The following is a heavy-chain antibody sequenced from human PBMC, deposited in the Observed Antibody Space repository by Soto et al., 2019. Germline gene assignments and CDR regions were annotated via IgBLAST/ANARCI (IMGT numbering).Heavy chain of an antibody. CDR3: ARVNGQEVVS. CDR2: TTAYNGNT. Sequence: QVQLVQSGAEVKKPGASVKVSCKTTGYGFTAYGITWVRQAPGQGFEWKGRTTAYNGNTKYEQKVQGRVTMTTDKSTMSAYMEVRSLSYDATSFDSGARVNGQEVVSCGLGTVVTVFS. J-gene: IGHJ4*02. D-gene: IGHD3-22*01. V-gene: IGHV1-18*01. CDR1: GYGFTAYG.